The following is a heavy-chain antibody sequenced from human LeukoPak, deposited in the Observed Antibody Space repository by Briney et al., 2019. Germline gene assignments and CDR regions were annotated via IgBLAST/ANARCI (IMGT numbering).Heavy chain of an antibody. V-gene: IGHV3-49*03. D-gene: IGHD4-17*01. CDR2: ITNKAFGGTA. Sequence: GGSLRLSCTTSGFNFGDYAMSWFRQAPEKGLEGVGFITNKAFGGTAEYAASVKGRFTISRDDSRSIAYLQTDNLRTEDTGVYYCTRDEYGVGSNFFDYWGQGTLVTVST. CDR3: TRDEYGVGSNFFDY. CDR1: GFNFGDYA. J-gene: IGHJ4*02.